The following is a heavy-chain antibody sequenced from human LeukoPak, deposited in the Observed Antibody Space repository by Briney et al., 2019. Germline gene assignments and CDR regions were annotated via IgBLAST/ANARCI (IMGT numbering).Heavy chain of an antibody. CDR2: IYWDDNK. CDR3: ARLTSSWYAYYYYMDV. J-gene: IGHJ6*03. V-gene: IGHV2-5*02. CDR1: GFSLNTSEGG. Sequence: ESGPTLVKLTHTLTLTCTFSGFSLNTSEGGVAWVRQPPGKALEWLALIYWDDNKRYIPSLKSRFTITKDTSNNQVLLTMNNVGPVDTDTYYCARLTSSWYAYYYYMDVWGKGTTVTVS. D-gene: IGHD6-13*01.